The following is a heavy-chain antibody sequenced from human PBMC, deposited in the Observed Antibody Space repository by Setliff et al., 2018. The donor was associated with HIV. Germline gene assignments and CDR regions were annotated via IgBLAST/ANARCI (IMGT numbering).Heavy chain of an antibody. CDR2: IHYTGTT. D-gene: IGHD6-13*01. CDR1: GDSISSSSYY. J-gene: IGHJ4*02. Sequence: SETLSLTCIVSGDSISSSSYYWGWVRQPPGKGLGFIGIIHYTGTTYYSPSLRSRATISIDTSNNQFSLKLTSVTAADTAVYYCARVYSRSWFFFDHWGQGILVTVSS. V-gene: IGHV4-39*01. CDR3: ARVYSRSWFFFDH.